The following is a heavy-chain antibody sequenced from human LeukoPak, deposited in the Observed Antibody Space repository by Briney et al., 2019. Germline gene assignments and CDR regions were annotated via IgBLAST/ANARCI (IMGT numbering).Heavy chain of an antibody. V-gene: IGHV3-21*04. Sequence: PGGSLRLSCAASGFTFSSYSMNWVRQAPGKGLEWVSSISSSSSYIYYADSVKGRFTISRDNAKNSLYLQMNSLRAEDTAVYYCAGTRGASAEYFQHWGQGTLVTVSS. CDR3: AGTRGASAEYFQH. CDR2: ISSSSSYI. J-gene: IGHJ1*01. CDR1: GFTFSSYS. D-gene: IGHD3-10*01.